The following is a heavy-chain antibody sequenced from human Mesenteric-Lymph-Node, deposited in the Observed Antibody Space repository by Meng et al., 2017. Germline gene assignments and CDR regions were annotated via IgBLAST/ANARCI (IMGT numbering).Heavy chain of an antibody. CDR3: ARDVSSGWYSYYYYGMDV. J-gene: IGHJ6*02. CDR2: INTNTGNP. Sequence: ASVKVSCKASGYTFTSYGISWVRQAPGQGLEWMGWINTNTGNPTYAQGFTGRFVSSLDTSVSTAYLQISSLKAEDTAVYYCARDVSSGWYSYYYYGMDVWGQGTTVTVSS. CDR1: GYTFTSYG. D-gene: IGHD6-19*01. V-gene: IGHV7-4-1*02.